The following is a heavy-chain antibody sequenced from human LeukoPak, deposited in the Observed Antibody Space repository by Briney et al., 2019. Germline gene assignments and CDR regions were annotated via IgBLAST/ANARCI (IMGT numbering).Heavy chain of an antibody. D-gene: IGHD3-22*01. CDR2: ISSSASTI. J-gene: IGHJ4*02. V-gene: IGHV3-11*04. CDR3: ARYYYDSSGYYYSDY. Sequence: PGGSLRLSCAASGFTVSSNYMSWVRQAPGKGLEWVSYISSSASTIYYADSVKGRFTISRDNAKNSLYLQMNSLRAEDTAVYYCARYYYDSSGYYYSDYWGQGTLVTVSS. CDR1: GFTVSSNY.